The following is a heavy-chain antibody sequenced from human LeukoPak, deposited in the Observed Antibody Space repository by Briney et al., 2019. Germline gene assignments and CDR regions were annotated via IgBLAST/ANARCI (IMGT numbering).Heavy chain of an antibody. V-gene: IGHV3-53*01. CDR1: GFIANNYY. Sequence: GGSLRLSCAASGFIANNYYMFWVRQAPGTGLEWVSVIYSGGNTYYADSVKGRFTISRDNSKNTLYPQMNSLRAEDTAVYYCAKGAPVEMATNSRPDYWGQGTLVTVSS. D-gene: IGHD5-24*01. J-gene: IGHJ4*02. CDR2: IYSGGNT. CDR3: AKGAPVEMATNSRPDY.